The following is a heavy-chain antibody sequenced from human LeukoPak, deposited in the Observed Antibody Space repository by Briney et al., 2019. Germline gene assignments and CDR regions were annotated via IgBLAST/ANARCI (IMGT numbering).Heavy chain of an antibody. Sequence: SETLSLTCTVSGGSSTSGSNYWSWIRQPAGKGLEWIGRIYTSGSTDYTPSLKSRATISVDTSKNQFSLKLTSVTAADTAVYYCASGYNWNYILGHWGQGTLVTVSS. V-gene: IGHV4-61*02. CDR1: GGSSTSGSNY. D-gene: IGHD1-7*01. J-gene: IGHJ4*02. CDR2: IYTSGST. CDR3: ASGYNWNYILGH.